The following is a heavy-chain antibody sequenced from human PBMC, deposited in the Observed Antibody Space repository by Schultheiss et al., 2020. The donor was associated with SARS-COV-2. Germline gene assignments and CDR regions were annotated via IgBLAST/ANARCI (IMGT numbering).Heavy chain of an antibody. V-gene: IGHV4-34*01. J-gene: IGHJ4*01. D-gene: IGHD3-3*01. CDR1: GGSFSDYS. CDR2: IYYRGNT. CDR3: ARTWERFTIFGD. Sequence: SQTLSLTCAVYGGSFSDYSWSWIRQPPGEGLEWIGRIYYRGNTYYNLSLKSRVTISLDPPKNQFSLRLISVTAADTAVYYCARTWERFTIFGDWGQGMLVTVSS.